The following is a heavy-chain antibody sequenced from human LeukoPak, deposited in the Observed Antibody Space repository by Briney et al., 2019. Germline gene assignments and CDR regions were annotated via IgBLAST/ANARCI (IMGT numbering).Heavy chain of an antibody. V-gene: IGHV3-30*18. CDR1: GFTFNIYD. Sequence: GGSLRLSCAASGFTFNIYDMHWVRQAPGKGLERVALISHDGSYKYYADSVKGRVTISRDNSKNTLSLQMSSLRADDTAIYYCAKEGYYYDSSGYYYFDYWGQGTLVTVSS. J-gene: IGHJ4*02. CDR2: ISHDGSYK. CDR3: AKEGYYYDSSGYYYFDY. D-gene: IGHD3-22*01.